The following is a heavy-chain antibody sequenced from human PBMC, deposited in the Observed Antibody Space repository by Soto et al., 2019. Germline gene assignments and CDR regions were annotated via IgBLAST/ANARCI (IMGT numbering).Heavy chain of an antibody. CDR2: IIPIFGTT. CDR3: ARDGGAATFDY. CDR1: GGTFSSYA. D-gene: IGHD1-26*01. Sequence: QVQLVQSGAEVKKPGSSVKVSCKAFGGTFSSYAINWIRQAPGQGLEWMGGIIPIFGTTTYAQRFQARVTITAEESTSTAYMELSSLRSEDTALYYCARDGGAATFDYWGQGTLVTVSS. J-gene: IGHJ4*02. V-gene: IGHV1-69*12.